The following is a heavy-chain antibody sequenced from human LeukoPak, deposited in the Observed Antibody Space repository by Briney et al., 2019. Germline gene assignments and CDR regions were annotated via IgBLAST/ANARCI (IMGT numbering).Heavy chain of an antibody. V-gene: IGHV3-23*01. J-gene: IGHJ4*02. CDR2: ISGSGGST. CDR3: AKDVITIFGVAPYYFDY. CDR1: GFTFSSYA. Sequence: PGGSLRLSCAASGFTFSSYAMSWVRQAPGKGLEWVSAISGSGGSTYYADSVKGRFTISRDNSKNTLYLQMNSLRAEDTAVYYCAKDVITIFGVAPYYFDYWGQGTLVTVSS. D-gene: IGHD3-3*01.